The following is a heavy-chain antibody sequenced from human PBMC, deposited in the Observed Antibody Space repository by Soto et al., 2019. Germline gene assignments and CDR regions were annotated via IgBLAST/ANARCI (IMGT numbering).Heavy chain of an antibody. CDR3: TRGNSGSNWYFDL. J-gene: IGHJ2*01. V-gene: IGHV3-73*01. CDR1: GFTFSGSA. Sequence: EVPLVESGGGLVQPGGSLKLSCAASGFTFSGSAMHWVRQASGKGLEWVGRIRSKANSYATAYAASVKGRFTISRDDSKNTAYLQMNSLKTEDTAVYYCTRGNSGSNWYFDLWGRGTLVTVSS. D-gene: IGHD6-13*01. CDR2: IRSKANSYAT.